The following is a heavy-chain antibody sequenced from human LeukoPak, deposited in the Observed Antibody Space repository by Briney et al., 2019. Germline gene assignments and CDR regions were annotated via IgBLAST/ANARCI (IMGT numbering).Heavy chain of an antibody. CDR1: GYSISSGYY. CDR2: IYYSGST. V-gene: IGHV4-38-2*02. CDR3: ARVWAALYYFDY. J-gene: IGHJ4*02. Sequence: SETLSLTCTVSGYSISSGYYWGWIRQPPGKGLEWIGSIYYSGSTYYNPSLKSRVTISVDTSKNQFSLKLSSVTAADTAVYYCARVWAALYYFDYWGQGTLVTVSS. D-gene: IGHD3-16*01.